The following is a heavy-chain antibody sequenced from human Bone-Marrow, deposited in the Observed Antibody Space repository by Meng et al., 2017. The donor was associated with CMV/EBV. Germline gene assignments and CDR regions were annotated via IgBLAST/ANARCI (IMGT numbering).Heavy chain of an antibody. CDR2: IKQDGSEK. J-gene: IGHJ4*02. CDR1: GFTFSSYW. D-gene: IGHD6-13*01. V-gene: IGHV3-7*01. CDR3: AREGWGYSSPVGDYFDY. Sequence: LSFTCAASGFTFSSYWMSWVRQAPGKGLEWVANIKQDGSEKYYVDSVKGRFTISRDNAKNSLYLQRNSLRAEDTAVYYCAREGWGYSSPVGDYFDYWGQGTLVTVSS.